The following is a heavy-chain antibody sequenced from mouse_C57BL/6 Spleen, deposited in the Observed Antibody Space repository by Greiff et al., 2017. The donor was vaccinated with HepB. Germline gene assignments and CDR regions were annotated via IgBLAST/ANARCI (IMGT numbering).Heavy chain of an antibody. D-gene: IGHD1-1*01. J-gene: IGHJ4*01. CDR2: IYPGDGDT. CDR1: GYAFSSYW. Sequence: QVQLQQSGAELVKPGASVKISCKASGYAFSSYWMNWVKQRPGKGLEWIGQIYPGDGDTNYNGKFKGKATLTADKSSSTAYMQLSSLTSEDSAVYFCARLPNYYGSSWDYYAMDYWGQGTSVTVSS. V-gene: IGHV1-80*01. CDR3: ARLPNYYGSSWDYYAMDY.